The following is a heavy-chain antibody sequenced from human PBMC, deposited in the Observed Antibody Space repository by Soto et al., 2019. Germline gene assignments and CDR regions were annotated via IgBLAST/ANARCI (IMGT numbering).Heavy chain of an antibody. J-gene: IGHJ4*02. CDR1: GYGFTSHL. V-gene: IGHV5-51*01. CDR2: IYPGDSDT. D-gene: IGHD5-18*01. CDR3: ARLSSGYSYGYYFDY. Sequence: GESLNLSFTGSGYGFTSHLIGWVLQMPGKGLEWMGIIYPGDSDTRYSPSFQGQVTISADKSISTAYLQWSSLKASDTAMYYCARLSSGYSYGYYFDYWGQGTLVTVSS.